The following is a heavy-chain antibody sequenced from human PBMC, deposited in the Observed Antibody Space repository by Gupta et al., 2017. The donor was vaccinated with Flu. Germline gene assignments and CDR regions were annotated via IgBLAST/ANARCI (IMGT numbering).Heavy chain of an antibody. J-gene: IGHJ4*02. V-gene: IGHV4-34*01. CDR2: INDLGNT. Sequence: QVQLQQWGAGLLKPSETLSLTCAVYGGSLSDYYWNWIRQSPGKGLEWIGEINDLGNTNYNPSLKSRVTISLETSKKQFSLRVNFVAAADTGVYYCANSRGVVVPSAPAQKYFDSWGRGTLVTVSS. CDR1: GGSLSDYY. CDR3: ANSRGVVVPSAPAQKYFDS. D-gene: IGHD2-2*01.